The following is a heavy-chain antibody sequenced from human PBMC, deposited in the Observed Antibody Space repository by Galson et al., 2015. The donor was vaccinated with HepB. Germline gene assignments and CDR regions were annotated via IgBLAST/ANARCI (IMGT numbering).Heavy chain of an antibody. J-gene: IGHJ6*02. V-gene: IGHV1-18*04. Sequence: SVKVSCKASGYTFTSYGISWVRQAPGQGLEWMGWISAYKGNTNYAQKFQGRVTMTTDTSTNTAYMELRSLRSDDTAVYYCAREGGATVTYPAPYYYGMDVWGQGTTVTVSS. D-gene: IGHD4-11*01. CDR1: GYTFTSYG. CDR2: ISAYKGNT. CDR3: AREGGATVTYPAPYYYGMDV.